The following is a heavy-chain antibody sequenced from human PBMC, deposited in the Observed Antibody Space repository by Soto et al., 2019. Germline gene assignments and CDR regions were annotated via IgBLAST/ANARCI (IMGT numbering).Heavy chain of an antibody. CDR1: GFTFSSYA. CDR3: AKDRDIVVVPAAMFDY. V-gene: IGHV3-23*01. D-gene: IGHD2-2*01. Sequence: GSLRLACEASGFTFSSYAMSWVRQAPGKGLEWVSAISGSGGSTYYADSVKGRFTISRDNSKNTLYLQMNSLRAEDTAVYYCAKDRDIVVVPAAMFDYWGQGTLVTVSS. J-gene: IGHJ4*02. CDR2: ISGSGGST.